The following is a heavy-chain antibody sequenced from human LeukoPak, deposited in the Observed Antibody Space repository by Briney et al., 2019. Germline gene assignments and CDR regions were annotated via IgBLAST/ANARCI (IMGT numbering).Heavy chain of an antibody. V-gene: IGHV3-23*01. CDR1: GFTFSSYA. Sequence: GGSLRLSFAASGFTFSSYAMSWVRQAPGKGLEWVSTISPSGGVTFYSDSVRGRVTISRDYSKDALFLQMKSLRAEDTALYYCAKAHVPTMIRGVVSSDWGQGTLVTVSS. CDR3: AKAHVPTMIRGVVSSD. CDR2: ISPSGGVT. J-gene: IGHJ4*02. D-gene: IGHD3-10*01.